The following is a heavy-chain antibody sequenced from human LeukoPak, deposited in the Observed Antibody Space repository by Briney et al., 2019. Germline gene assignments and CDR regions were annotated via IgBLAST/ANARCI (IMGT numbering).Heavy chain of an antibody. CDR2: IWYDGSNK. CDR3: ARDPGY. V-gene: IGHV3-33*08. J-gene: IGHJ4*02. Sequence: GGSLRLSCAASGFXFSNACMSWVRQAPGKGLEWVAVIWYDGSNKYYGDSVKGRFTISRDNSKNTLYLQVNSLRAEDTAVYYCARDPGYWGQGTLVTVSS. CDR1: GFXFSNAC.